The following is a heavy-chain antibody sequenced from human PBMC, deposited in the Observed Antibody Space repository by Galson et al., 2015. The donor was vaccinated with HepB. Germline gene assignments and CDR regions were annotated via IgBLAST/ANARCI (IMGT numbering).Heavy chain of an antibody. J-gene: IGHJ5*02. Sequence: SLRLSCAASGFTFSSYWMHWVRQAPGKGLVWVSRINSDGSSTSYADSVKGRFTISRDNAKNTLYLQMNSLRAEDTAVYYCARKDQLLFSRGVNWFDPWGQGTLVTVSS. V-gene: IGHV3-74*01. CDR1: GFTFSSYW. D-gene: IGHD2-2*01. CDR2: INSDGSST. CDR3: ARKDQLLFSRGVNWFDP.